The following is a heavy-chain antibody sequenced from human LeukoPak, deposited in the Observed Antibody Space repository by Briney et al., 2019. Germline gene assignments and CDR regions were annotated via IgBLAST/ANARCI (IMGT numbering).Heavy chain of an antibody. Sequence: PSQTLSLTCTVSGGSISSGGYYWSWIRQHPGKGLEWIGYIYYSGSTYYNPSLKSRVTISVDTSKNQFSLKLSSVTAADTAVYYCARDAGGYYDSYRGDAFDIWGQRTMVTVSS. CDR1: GGSISSGGYY. CDR2: IYYSGST. CDR3: ARDAGGYYDSYRGDAFDI. D-gene: IGHD3-22*01. J-gene: IGHJ3*02. V-gene: IGHV4-31*03.